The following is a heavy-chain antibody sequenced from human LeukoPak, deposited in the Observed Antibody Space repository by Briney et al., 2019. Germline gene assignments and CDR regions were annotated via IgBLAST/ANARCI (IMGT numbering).Heavy chain of an antibody. CDR1: GYTFTSYG. D-gene: IGHD3-3*01. J-gene: IGHJ3*02. V-gene: IGHV1-18*01. CDR3: ARDLDTVTIFGASMGSAAFDI. Sequence: ASVKVSCKASGYTFTSYGISWVRQAPGQGLEWMGWISAYNGNTNYAQKLQGRVTMTTDTSTSTAYMELRSLRSDDTAVYYCARDLDTVTIFGASMGSAAFDIWGQGTMVTVSS. CDR2: ISAYNGNT.